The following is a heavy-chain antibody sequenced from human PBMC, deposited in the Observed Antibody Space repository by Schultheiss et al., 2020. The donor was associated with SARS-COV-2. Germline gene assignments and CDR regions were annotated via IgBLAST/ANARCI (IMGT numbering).Heavy chain of an antibody. CDR3: AKTASSMTVRGRPYYFDY. V-gene: IGHV3-23*01. Sequence: GGSLRLSCAPSGFTFNSYAMSWVRQAPGKGLEWVSTVSGSGLFTHYADSVKGRFTVSRDKSKNTVNLQMNSLGADDTAVYYCAKTASSMTVRGRPYYFDYRGQGALVTISS. J-gene: IGHJ4*02. CDR2: VSGSGLFT. D-gene: IGHD2-15*01. CDR1: GFTFNSYA.